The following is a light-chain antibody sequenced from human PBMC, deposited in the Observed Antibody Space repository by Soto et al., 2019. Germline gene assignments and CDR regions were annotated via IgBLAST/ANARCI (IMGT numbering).Light chain of an antibody. CDR1: QSVSSY. Sequence: EIVLTQSPATLSLSPGERATLSCRASQSVSSYLAWYQQKPGQAPRLLIYDASNRATGIPARFSGSGSGTDFTLTISSLEPEDFALYYCQQRSNWHPTFGPGTKVDIK. J-gene: IGKJ3*01. CDR3: QQRSNWHPT. CDR2: DAS. V-gene: IGKV3-11*01.